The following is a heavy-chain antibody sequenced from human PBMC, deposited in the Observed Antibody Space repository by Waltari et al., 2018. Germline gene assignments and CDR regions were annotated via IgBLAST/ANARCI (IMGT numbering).Heavy chain of an antibody. Sequence: EVQLVESGGGLVKPGGSLRLSCAASGFTFSSYSMNWVRQAPGKGLEWVSSISSSSSYIYYADSVKGRFTISRDNAKSSLYLQMNSLRAEDTAVYYCARDLEPDYYYYMDVWGKGTTVTISS. D-gene: IGHD1-1*01. CDR3: ARDLEPDYYYYMDV. J-gene: IGHJ6*03. CDR1: GFTFSSYS. V-gene: IGHV3-21*01. CDR2: ISSSSSYI.